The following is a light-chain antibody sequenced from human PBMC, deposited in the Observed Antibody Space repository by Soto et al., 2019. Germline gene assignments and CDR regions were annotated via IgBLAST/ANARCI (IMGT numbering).Light chain of an antibody. Sequence: IVVTQSPFTLSLSPGERATLFCRASQSIATSQLAWYQQRPGQAPRLLIYRTSTRAPGVPARFSGSGSGTEFTLTISSLQPEDFTVYSCLQYHNLWAFGQGTKVDI. V-gene: IGKV3D-7*01. CDR2: RTS. J-gene: IGKJ1*01. CDR1: QSIATSQ. CDR3: LQYHNLWA.